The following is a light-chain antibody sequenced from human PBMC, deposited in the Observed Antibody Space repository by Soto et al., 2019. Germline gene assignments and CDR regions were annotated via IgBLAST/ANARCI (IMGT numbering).Light chain of an antibody. CDR3: QHYGSSWT. CDR2: ATS. J-gene: IGKJ1*01. CDR1: KRGRANN. V-gene: IGKV3-20*01. Sequence: EIVLTQSPGTLSLSPGERATLSSGASKRGRANNKAGYQQKPGQAPRNLIYATSNRATGIPDRFSGVGSGTDFTLTISRLEPEDFALYYCQHYGSSWTFGQGTKVEIK.